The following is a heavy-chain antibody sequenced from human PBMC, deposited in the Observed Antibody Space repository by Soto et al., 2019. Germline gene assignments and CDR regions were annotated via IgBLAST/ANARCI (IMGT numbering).Heavy chain of an antibody. J-gene: IGHJ6*02. Sequence: GASVKVSCKASGYTFTSYDINWVRQATGQGLEWMGWVNPNSGNTGYAQKFQGRVTMTRDTSISTAYMELSSLRSEDTAVYYCARQWELSGYYYGMDVWGQGTTVTVSS. CDR1: GYTFTSYD. CDR3: ARQWELSGYYYGMDV. D-gene: IGHD1-26*01. V-gene: IGHV1-8*01. CDR2: VNPNSGNT.